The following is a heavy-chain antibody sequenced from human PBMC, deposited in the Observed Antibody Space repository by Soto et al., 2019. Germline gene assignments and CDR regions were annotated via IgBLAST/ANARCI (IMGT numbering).Heavy chain of an antibody. V-gene: IGHV4-31*03. CDR2: IYFSGST. CDR1: GVSISSGGYY. J-gene: IGHJ5*02. Sequence: PSETLSLTCPVSGVSISSGGYYWSWIRQHPGKGLEWIGYIYFSGSTYYNPSLKSRVTISVDTSKNQFSLKLSSVTAADTAVYYCAMVTPYGWFDHWGQGTLVTVSS. D-gene: IGHD4-4*01. CDR3: AMVTPYGWFDH.